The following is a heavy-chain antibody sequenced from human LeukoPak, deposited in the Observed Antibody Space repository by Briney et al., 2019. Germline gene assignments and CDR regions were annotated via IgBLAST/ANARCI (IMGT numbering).Heavy chain of an antibody. CDR1: GGSFSGYY. CDR2: INHSGST. J-gene: IGHJ3*02. V-gene: IGHV4-34*01. CDR3: ARARFGYSYGYTAFDI. Sequence: SETLSLTCAVCGGSFSGYYWSWIRQPPGKGLEWIGEINHSGSTNYNPSLKSRVTISVDTSKNQFSLKLSSVTAADTAVYYCARARFGYSYGYTAFDIWGQGTMVTVSS. D-gene: IGHD5-18*01.